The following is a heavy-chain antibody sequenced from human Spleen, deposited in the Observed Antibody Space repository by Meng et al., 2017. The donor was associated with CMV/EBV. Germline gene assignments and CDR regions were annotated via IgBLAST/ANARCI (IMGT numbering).Heavy chain of an antibody. CDR3: VSWSYAQYDY. V-gene: IGHV4-4*02. Sequence: SETLSLTCAVSGGSVSSSKWWSWVRQPPGKGLEWIREIYHSGYTNYNPSLKIRSTISVDKSKNQFSLKLSSVTAADTAVYYCVSWSYAQYDYWGQGTLVTVSS. CDR2: IYHSGYT. D-gene: IGHD1-26*01. CDR1: GGSVSSSKW. J-gene: IGHJ4*02.